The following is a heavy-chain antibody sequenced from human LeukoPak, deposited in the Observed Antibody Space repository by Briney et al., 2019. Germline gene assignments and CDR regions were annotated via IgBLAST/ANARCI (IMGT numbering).Heavy chain of an antibody. CDR1: GGTFSSYA. CDR2: IIPILGIA. Sequence: ASVKVSCKASGGTFSSYAISWVRQAPGQGLEWMGRIIPILGIANYAQKFQGRVTITAGKSTSTAYMELSSLRSEDTAVYYCARGIVVVGHYYYGMDVWGQGTTVTVSS. CDR3: ARGIVVVGHYYYGMDV. V-gene: IGHV1-69*04. D-gene: IGHD3-22*01. J-gene: IGHJ6*02.